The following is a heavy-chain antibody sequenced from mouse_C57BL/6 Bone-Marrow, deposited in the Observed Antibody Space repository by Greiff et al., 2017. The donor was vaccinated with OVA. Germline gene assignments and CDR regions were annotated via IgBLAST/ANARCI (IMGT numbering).Heavy chain of an antibody. CDR2: INSDGGST. J-gene: IGHJ4*01. V-gene: IGHV5-2*01. CDR3: VVYYAMDY. Sequence: EVMLVESGGGLVQPGESLKLSCESNEYEFPSHDMSWVRKTPEKRLELVAAINSDGGSTYYPDTMERRFIISRDNTKKTLYLQMSSLRSEDTAFCATVVYYAMDYWGQGTSVTVSS. CDR1: EYEFPSHD. D-gene: IGHD1-1*01.